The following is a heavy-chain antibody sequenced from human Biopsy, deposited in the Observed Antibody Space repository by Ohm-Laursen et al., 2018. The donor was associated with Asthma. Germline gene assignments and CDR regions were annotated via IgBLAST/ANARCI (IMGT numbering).Heavy chain of an antibody. CDR1: GFTFGDYW. D-gene: IGHD3-3*01. J-gene: IGHJ1*01. CDR3: ARTFYFWSPYHAEHYQL. CDR2: IKHDGSEK. V-gene: IGHV3-7*01. Sequence: SLRLSCAAFGFTFGDYWMSWVRQVPGKGLEWVANIKHDGSEKNHVDSLKGRFTISRDNAKNSLYLQMDSLRAEDTAVYYCARTFYFWSPYHAEHYQLWGQGTLVTVSS.